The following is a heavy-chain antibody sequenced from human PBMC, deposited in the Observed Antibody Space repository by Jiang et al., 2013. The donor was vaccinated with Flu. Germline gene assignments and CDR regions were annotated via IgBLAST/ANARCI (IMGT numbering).Heavy chain of an antibody. Sequence: LLKPSETLSLTCAVHGGSSSGSYWSWIRQTPGKGLEWIGEMKDSGSPNYNPSLKTRLTISIDTSKNLFSLKLRSVTAADTGVYYCVRDPYSSGWQAHWGQGTLVTVSS. J-gene: IGHJ4*02. V-gene: IGHV4-34*01. CDR3: VRDPYSSGWQAH. CDR1: GGSSSGSY. D-gene: IGHD6-19*01. CDR2: MKDSGSP.